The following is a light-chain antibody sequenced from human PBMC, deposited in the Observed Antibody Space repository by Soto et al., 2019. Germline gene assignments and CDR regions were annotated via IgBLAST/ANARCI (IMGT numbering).Light chain of an antibody. CDR1: QSVSSTY. V-gene: IGKV3-20*01. Sequence: EIVLTQSPGTLSLSPGERAPLSCRASQSVSSTYLAWYQQKPGQAPRLFIYGASSRATGIPDRFSGSGSGTDFTLTISRLEPEDFAVYYCQQYGSSPWTFGQGTKVDIK. CDR2: GAS. CDR3: QQYGSSPWT. J-gene: IGKJ1*01.